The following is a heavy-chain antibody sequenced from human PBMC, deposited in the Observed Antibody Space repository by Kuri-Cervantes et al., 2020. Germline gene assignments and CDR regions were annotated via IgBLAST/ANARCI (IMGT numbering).Heavy chain of an antibody. CDR3: ARDLWYSSRAQHAFDI. V-gene: IGHV4-61*01. J-gene: IGHJ3*02. CDR1: GGSVSSGSYY. D-gene: IGHD6-13*01. Sequence: SETLSLTCTVSGGSVSSGSYYWSWIRQPPGKGLEWIGYTYYSGSTNYNPSLKSRVTISVDTSKNQFSLKLSSVTAADTAVYYCARDLWYSSRAQHAFDIWGQGTMVTVSS. CDR2: TYYSGST.